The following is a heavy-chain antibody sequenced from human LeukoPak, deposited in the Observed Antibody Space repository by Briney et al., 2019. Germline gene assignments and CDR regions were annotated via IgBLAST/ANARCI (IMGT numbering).Heavy chain of an antibody. V-gene: IGHV4-38-2*02. CDR2: IYHSGST. CDR1: GGSISSYY. Sequence: PSETLSLTCTVSGGSISSYYWSWIRQPPGKGLEWIGSIYHSGSTYYNPSLKSRVTISVDTSKNQFSLKLSSVTAADTAVYYCAREWYGRHTSSSGWFAPWGQGTLVTVSS. J-gene: IGHJ5*02. D-gene: IGHD6-6*01. CDR3: AREWYGRHTSSSGWFAP.